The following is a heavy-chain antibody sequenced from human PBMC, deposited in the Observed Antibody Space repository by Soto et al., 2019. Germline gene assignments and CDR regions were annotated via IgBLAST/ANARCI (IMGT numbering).Heavy chain of an antibody. Sequence: PGGSLRLSCAASGFTFSSYGMHWVRQAPGKGLEWVAVISYDGRNKYYADSVKGRFTISRDNSKNTLYLQMSSLRAEDTAVYYCVKDGSSGWPYYYGLDVWGQGTTVTASS. J-gene: IGHJ6*02. CDR3: VKDGSSGWPYYYGLDV. V-gene: IGHV3-30*18. CDR1: GFTFSSYG. D-gene: IGHD6-19*01. CDR2: ISYDGRNK.